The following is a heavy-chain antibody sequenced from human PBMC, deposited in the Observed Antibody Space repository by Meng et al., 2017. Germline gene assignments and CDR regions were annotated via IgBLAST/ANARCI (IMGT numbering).Heavy chain of an antibody. CDR3: ARVRVYCSGGSCYRGMYFQH. D-gene: IGHD2-15*01. CDR1: GYTFTSYG. J-gene: IGHJ1*01. CDR2: ISAYNGNT. Sequence: VQLVQSGAEVKKPGASVKVPCKASGYTFTSYGISWVRQAPGQGLEWMGWISAYNGNTNYAQKLQGRVTMTTDTSTSTAYMELRSLRSDDTAVYYCARVRVYCSGGSCYRGMYFQHWGQGTLVTVSS. V-gene: IGHV1-18*01.